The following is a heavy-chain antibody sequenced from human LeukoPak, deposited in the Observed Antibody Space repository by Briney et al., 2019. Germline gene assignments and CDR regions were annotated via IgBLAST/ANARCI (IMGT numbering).Heavy chain of an antibody. D-gene: IGHD2-15*01. CDR2: ISTDGYTT. J-gene: IGHJ4*02. Sequence: GGSLRLSCAASGLTFSAYKMDWVRQAPRKGLVWVSRISTDGYTTDYADFVQGRFTASRDNTKNTWSLELNSLRAEDTAVYYCVVGGSPGYWGQGTLVTVSS. V-gene: IGHV3-74*01. CDR1: GLTFSAYK. CDR3: VVGGSPGY.